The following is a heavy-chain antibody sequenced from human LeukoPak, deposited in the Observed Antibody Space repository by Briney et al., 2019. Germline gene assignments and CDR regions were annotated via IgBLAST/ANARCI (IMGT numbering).Heavy chain of an antibody. CDR1: GGSISSNY. CDR3: ARGVYIAAAQYGY. J-gene: IGHJ4*02. Sequence: PSETLSLTCTVSGGSISSNYWSWIRQPPGKGLEWIGYIYNSGSTNYNPSLKSRVTISVDTSKNQFSLKLSSVTAADTAVYYCARGVYIAAAQYGYWDQGTLVTVSS. CDR2: IYNSGST. D-gene: IGHD6-13*01. V-gene: IGHV4-59*01.